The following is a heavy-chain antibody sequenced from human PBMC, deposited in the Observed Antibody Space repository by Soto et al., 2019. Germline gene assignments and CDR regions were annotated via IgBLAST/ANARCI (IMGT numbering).Heavy chain of an antibody. CDR2: IDTDGSST. J-gene: IGHJ5*02. CDR3: ARVACSSTSCTQGFDP. CDR1: GFTFSSYW. Sequence: GSLRLSCAASGFTFSSYWMHWVRQAPGKGLVWVSRIDTDGSSTTYADSAKGRFTISRDNAKNTLYLQMNSLRAEDTAVYYCARVACSSTSCTQGFDPWGQGTLVTVS. V-gene: IGHV3-74*01. D-gene: IGHD2-2*01.